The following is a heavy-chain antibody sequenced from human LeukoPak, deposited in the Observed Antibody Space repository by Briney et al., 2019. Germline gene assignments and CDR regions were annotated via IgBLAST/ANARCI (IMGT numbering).Heavy chain of an antibody. CDR3: ARQIAVVEPTDPNWFDS. Sequence: PSETLSLTCTVSGGSISSSSFYWGWIRQPPGKGLEWIGSIFYSGNTYYTPSRQSRVTMSLDTSKRQFSLSLTSVTAADTAVYYCARQIAVVEPTDPNWFDSWGQGTLVTVSS. CDR1: GGSISSSSFY. J-gene: IGHJ5*01. D-gene: IGHD2-21*01. CDR2: IFYSGNT. V-gene: IGHV4-39*07.